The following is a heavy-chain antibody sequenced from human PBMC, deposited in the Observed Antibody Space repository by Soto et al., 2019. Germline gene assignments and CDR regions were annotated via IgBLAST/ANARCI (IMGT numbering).Heavy chain of an antibody. CDR2: IKQDGSTK. V-gene: IGHV3-7*01. CDR3: ARTLGDSTCY. Sequence: GGSLRLSCTASGFTLGTHWMHWVRQAPGKGLEWVANIKQDGSTKYYVDSVKGRFIISRDNAKNSLYLQVNSLRVEDTAVYYCARTLGDSTCYWGQGTLVTVSS. J-gene: IGHJ4*02. D-gene: IGHD4-17*01. CDR1: GFTLGTHW.